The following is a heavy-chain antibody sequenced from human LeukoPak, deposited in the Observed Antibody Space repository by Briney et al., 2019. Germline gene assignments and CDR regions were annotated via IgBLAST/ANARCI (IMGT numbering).Heavy chain of an antibody. D-gene: IGHD2-2*01. CDR1: GYTFTSYY. V-gene: IGHV1-2*02. Sequence: ASVKVSCKASGYTFTSYYMHWVRQAPGQGLEWMGWINPNSGGTNYAQKFQGRVTMTRDTSISTAYMELSRLRSDDTAVYYCARVVVPAAILDAFDIWGQGTMVTVSS. CDR3: ARVVVPAAILDAFDI. CDR2: INPNSGGT. J-gene: IGHJ3*02.